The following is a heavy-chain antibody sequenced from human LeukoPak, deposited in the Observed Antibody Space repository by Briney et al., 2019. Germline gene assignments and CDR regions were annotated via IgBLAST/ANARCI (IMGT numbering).Heavy chain of an antibody. D-gene: IGHD2-15*01. CDR1: GGSFSGYY. CDR3: AGGRENCSGGSCYSPRGAFDI. V-gene: IGHV4-34*01. CDR2: INHSGST. J-gene: IGHJ3*02. Sequence: SETLSLTCAVCGGSFSGYYWSWIRQPPGKGLEWIGEINHSGSTNYNPSLKSRVTISVDTSKNQFSLKLSSVTAADTAVCYCAGGRENCSGGSCYSPRGAFDIWGQGTMVTVSS.